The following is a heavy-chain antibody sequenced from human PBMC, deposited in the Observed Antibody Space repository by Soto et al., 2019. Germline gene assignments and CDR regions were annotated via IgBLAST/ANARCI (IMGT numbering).Heavy chain of an antibody. CDR1: GFAFSNYW. J-gene: IGHJ5*02. CDR2: INQDGNEQ. V-gene: IGHV3-7*01. CDR3: ASAPFGVVLVSQWSDP. Sequence: EVQLVESGGGLVQPGGSLRLSCAASGFAFSNYWMSWLRQAPGKGLEWVANINQDGNEQYYVDSMKGRFTVSRDNAKKALYRQMNSLRGEDTAVYYCASAPFGVVLVSQWSDPWGQGTLVTVSS. D-gene: IGHD3-3*01.